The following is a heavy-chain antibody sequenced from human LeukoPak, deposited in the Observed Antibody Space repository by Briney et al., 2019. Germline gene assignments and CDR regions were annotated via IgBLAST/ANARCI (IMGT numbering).Heavy chain of an antibody. CDR3: ARFGSVGATTGFDY. J-gene: IGHJ4*02. D-gene: IGHD1-26*01. CDR2: IYYSGST. Sequence: SETLSLTCTVSGGSISSYYWSWIRQPPGKGLEWIGYIYYSGSTNYNPSLKSRVTISVDTSKNQFSLKLSSVTAADTAVYYCARFGSVGATTGFDYWGQGTLVTVSS. V-gene: IGHV4-59*01. CDR1: GGSISSYY.